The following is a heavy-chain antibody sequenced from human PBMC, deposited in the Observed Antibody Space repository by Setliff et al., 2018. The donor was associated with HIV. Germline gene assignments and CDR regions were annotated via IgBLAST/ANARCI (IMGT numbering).Heavy chain of an antibody. CDR3: VNPSGAMGDFDS. Sequence: SETLSLTCTVSGGSITSGSYYWSWIRQPAGKGLEWIGRIYSNGSTFYNPSLKSRLTISVDTSKNQFSLQLTSVTAADTAVYYCVNPSGAMGDFDSWGQGTLVTVSS. CDR1: GGSITSGSYY. CDR2: IYSNGST. D-gene: IGHD3-16*01. J-gene: IGHJ4*02. V-gene: IGHV4-61*02.